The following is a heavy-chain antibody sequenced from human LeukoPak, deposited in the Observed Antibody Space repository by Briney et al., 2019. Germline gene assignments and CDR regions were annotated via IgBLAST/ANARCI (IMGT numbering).Heavy chain of an antibody. Sequence: GRSRRLSCAASGFTFSSYAMHWVRQAPGKGLEWVAVISYDGSNKYYADSVKGRFTISRDNSKNTLYLQMNSLRAEDTAVYYCARSRDGYNWGAIDYWGQGTLVTVSS. CDR2: ISYDGSNK. CDR3: ARSRDGYNWGAIDY. J-gene: IGHJ4*02. V-gene: IGHV3-30-3*01. D-gene: IGHD5-24*01. CDR1: GFTFSSYA.